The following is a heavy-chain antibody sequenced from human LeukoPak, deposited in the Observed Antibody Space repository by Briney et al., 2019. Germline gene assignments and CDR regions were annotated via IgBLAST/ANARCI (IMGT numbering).Heavy chain of an antibody. CDR3: ARTQKRYSSSWSLGY. V-gene: IGHV1-24*01. D-gene: IGHD6-13*01. J-gene: IGHJ4*02. CDR2: FDPEDGET. CDR1: GYTLTKLS. Sequence: ASVKVSCKVSGYTLTKLSMHWVRQAPGKGLEWMGGFDPEDGETIYTQKFQGRVTMTEDTSTDTAYMELSSLRSEDTAVYYCARTQKRYSSSWSLGYWGQGTLVTVSS.